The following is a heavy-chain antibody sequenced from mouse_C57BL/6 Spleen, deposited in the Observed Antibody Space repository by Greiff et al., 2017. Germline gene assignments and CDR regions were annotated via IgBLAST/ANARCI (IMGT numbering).Heavy chain of an antibody. J-gene: IGHJ1*03. V-gene: IGHV5-4*01. CDR2: ISDGGSYT. CDR1: GFTFSSYA. Sequence: EVKLLESGGGLVKPGGSLKLSCAASGFTFSSYAMSWVRQTPEKRLEWVATISDGGSYTYYPDNVKGRFTISRDNAKNNLYLQMSHLKSEDTAMYYCARDKAYYYGSRAYWYFDVWGTGTTVTVSS. D-gene: IGHD1-1*01. CDR3: ARDKAYYYGSRAYWYFDV.